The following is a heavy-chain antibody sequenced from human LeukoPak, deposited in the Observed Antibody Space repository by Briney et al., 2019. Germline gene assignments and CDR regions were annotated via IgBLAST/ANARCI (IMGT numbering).Heavy chain of an antibody. J-gene: IGHJ4*02. D-gene: IGHD1-26*01. CDR1: GFTFEDYA. CDR3: AKGIVGTTTSNFDY. V-gene: IGHV3-9*01. CDR2: ISWNSGSI. Sequence: GGSLRLSCAASGFTFEDYAMHWVRQAPGKGLEWVSGISWNSGSIDYADSVKGRFTISRGNAKNSLYLQVNSLRAEDTALYYCAKGIVGTTTSNFDYWGQGTLVTVSS.